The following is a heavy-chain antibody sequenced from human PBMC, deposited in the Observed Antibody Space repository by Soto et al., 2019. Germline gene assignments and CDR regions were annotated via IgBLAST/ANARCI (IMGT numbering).Heavy chain of an antibody. D-gene: IGHD5-18*01. Sequence: GGSLRLSCAASGFTFSSYAMSWVRQAPGKGLEWVPAISGSGGSTYYADSVKGRFTISRDNSKNTLYLQMNSLRAEDTAVYYRAKDGCRGIQLCYYGMGVWGQGTTVTVSS. J-gene: IGHJ6*02. CDR2: ISGSGGST. CDR3: AKDGCRGIQLCYYGMGV. CDR1: GFTFSSYA. V-gene: IGHV3-23*01.